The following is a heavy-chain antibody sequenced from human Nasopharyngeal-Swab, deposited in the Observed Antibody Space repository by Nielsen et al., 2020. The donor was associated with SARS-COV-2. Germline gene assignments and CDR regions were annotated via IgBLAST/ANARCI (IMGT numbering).Heavy chain of an antibody. Sequence: ASVKVSCKASGYTFTGYYMHSVRQAPGQGLEWMGRINPNSGGTNYAQKFQGRVTMTRDTSISTAYMELSRLRSDDTAVYYCAGGGYCSGGSCYSFDAFDIWGQGTMVTVSS. V-gene: IGHV1-2*06. J-gene: IGHJ3*02. CDR1: GYTFTGYY. CDR3: AGGGYCSGGSCYSFDAFDI. CDR2: INPNSGGT. D-gene: IGHD2-15*01.